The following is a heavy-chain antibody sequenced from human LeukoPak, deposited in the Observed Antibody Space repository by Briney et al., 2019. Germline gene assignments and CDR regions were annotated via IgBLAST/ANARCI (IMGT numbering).Heavy chain of an antibody. CDR2: IRSSSSYI. CDR1: GFIFSSYS. V-gene: IGHV3-21*04. Sequence: GGCLRLSCAASGFIFSSYSMNWVRQAPGKGREWVSSIRSSSSYIYYADSVTGRFTTSRDNAKNSLYLQMNSLRAEDTAVYYCAKLYCSGGSCAAAVAYWGQRTLVTVPS. J-gene: IGHJ4*02. CDR3: AKLYCSGGSCAAAVAY. D-gene: IGHD2-15*01.